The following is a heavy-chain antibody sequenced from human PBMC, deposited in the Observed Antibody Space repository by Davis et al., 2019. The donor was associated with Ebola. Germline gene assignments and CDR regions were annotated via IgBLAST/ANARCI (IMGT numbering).Heavy chain of an antibody. CDR2: IYYSGST. D-gene: IGHD3-16*02. CDR1: GGSISSYY. V-gene: IGHV4-59*01. J-gene: IGHJ4*02. Sequence: PSETLSLTCTVSGGSISSYYWSWIRQPPGKGLEWIGYIYYSGSTNYNPSLKSRVTISVDTSKNQFSLKLSSVTAADTAVYYCASTKGELSKGYYFDYWGQGTLVTVSS. CDR3: ASTKGELSKGYYFDY.